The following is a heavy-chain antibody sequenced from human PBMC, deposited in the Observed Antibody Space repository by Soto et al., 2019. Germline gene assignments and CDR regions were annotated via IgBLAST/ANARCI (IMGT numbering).Heavy chain of an antibody. CDR3: ARGQRFSDSFDP. V-gene: IGHV4-4*07. D-gene: IGHD3-3*01. CDR1: GGAISGYY. CDR2: IYSSGST. Sequence: SETLSLTCTVTGGAISGYYWTWMRQSAGGGLEWIGRIYSSGSTNYNPSLKSRVTISLDTSMNHFSLRLSSVTAADTALYYCARGQRFSDSFDPWGQGTLVTVS. J-gene: IGHJ5*02.